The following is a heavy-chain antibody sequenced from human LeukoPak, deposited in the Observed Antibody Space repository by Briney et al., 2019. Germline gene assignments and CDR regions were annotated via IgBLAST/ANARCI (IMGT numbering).Heavy chain of an antibody. CDR3: ARSLSRRGTFDN. J-gene: IGHJ4*02. CDR1: GDSISDKY. CDR2: MRGGGTT. D-gene: IGHD3-16*01. V-gene: IGHV4-59*01. Sequence: SETLSLTCNVSGDSISDKYWNWIRQPPGKGLEWIGYMRGGGTTNYNPSLRSRVLISLDTTKKQLSLKLNSVTTADTSVYYCARSLSRRGTFDNWGQGTLVTVSS.